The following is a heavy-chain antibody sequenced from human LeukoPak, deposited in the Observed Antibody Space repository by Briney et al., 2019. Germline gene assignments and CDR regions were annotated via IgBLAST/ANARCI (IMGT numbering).Heavy chain of an antibody. CDR1: GGSISSYY. V-gene: IGHV4-59*01. CDR2: IYYSGST. J-gene: IGHJ6*03. Sequence: SETLSLTCTVSGGSISSYYWSWIRQPPGKGLEWIGYIYYSGSTNYNPSLKSRVTISVDTSKNQFSLKLSSVTAADTAVYYCARELNAHYMDVRGRGTTVTVSS. CDR3: ARELNAHYMDV.